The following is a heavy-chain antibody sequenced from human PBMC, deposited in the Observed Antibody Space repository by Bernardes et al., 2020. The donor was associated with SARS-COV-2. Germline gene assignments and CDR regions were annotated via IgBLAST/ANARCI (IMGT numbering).Heavy chain of an antibody. J-gene: IGHJ6*02. CDR1: GYTFTSYY. CDR2: INPSGGST. Sequence: ASVKVSCKASGYTFTSYYMHWVRQAPGQGLEWMGIINPSGGSTSYAQKFQGRVTMTRDTSTSTVYMELSSLRSEDTAVYYCAREGMVRGDADYYYYYYGMDVWGQGTTVTVSS. D-gene: IGHD3-10*01. CDR3: AREGMVRGDADYYYYYYGMDV. V-gene: IGHV1-46*01.